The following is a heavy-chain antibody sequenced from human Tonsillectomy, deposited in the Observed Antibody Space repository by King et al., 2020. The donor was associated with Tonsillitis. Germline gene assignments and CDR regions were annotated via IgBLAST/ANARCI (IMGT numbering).Heavy chain of an antibody. CDR2: IVPIFDTH. V-gene: IGHV1-69*01. CDR3: ARHISGWYYFDT. CDR1: GGTFSSFA. Sequence: VQLVESAAEVKKPGSSVKVSCTASGGTFSSFAVSWVRQAPGQGLEWMGGIVPIFDTHHYAQKFQGRVTIFADESTTTAYMGLSSLTSDDTAVYYCARHISGWYYFDTWGQGTLGSLSS. D-gene: IGHD6-19*01. J-gene: IGHJ4*02.